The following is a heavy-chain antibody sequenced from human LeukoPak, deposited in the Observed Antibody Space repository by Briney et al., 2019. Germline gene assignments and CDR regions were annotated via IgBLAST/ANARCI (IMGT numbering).Heavy chain of an antibody. CDR1: GYTFSGYG. CDR2: ITGNNCNT. V-gene: IGHV1-18*01. D-gene: IGHD1-26*01. J-gene: IGHJ4*02. Sequence: ASVKVSCKPSGYTFSGYGISWVRQAPGQGLEWMGWITGNNCNTKYAPNLQGRITMTTDTSTNTAYMELTSLKSDDTAVYYCARDQRKSRSYRFEYWGQGTLVTVSS. CDR3: ARDQRKSRSYRFEY.